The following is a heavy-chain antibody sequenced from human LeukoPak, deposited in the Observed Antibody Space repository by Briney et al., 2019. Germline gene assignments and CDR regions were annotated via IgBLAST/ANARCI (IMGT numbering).Heavy chain of an antibody. V-gene: IGHV3-21*01. D-gene: IGHD3-22*01. CDR1: GFTFSSYS. CDR2: ISSSSSYI. Sequence: GGSLRLSCAASGFTFSSYSMNWVRQAPGKGLEWVSSISSSSSYIYYADSVKGRFTISRDNGKNSLYLQMNSLRAEDTAVYYCAIAASMNYYDSSGYKWGQGTMVTVSS. CDR3: AIAASMNYYDSSGYK. J-gene: IGHJ3*01.